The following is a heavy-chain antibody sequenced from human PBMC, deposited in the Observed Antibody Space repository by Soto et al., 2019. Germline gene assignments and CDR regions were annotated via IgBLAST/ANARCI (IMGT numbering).Heavy chain of an antibody. Sequence: QVQLVESGGGGVQPGGSLRLSCEASGFTFSTYGMNWFRQAPGKGLEWVAVIWYDGRKQSYADSVRGRLTISRDNSKNTLYLQMNSLRVEDTAVYYCSRDRLSGSSTNGYYYYGLDVWCQGTTVTVSS. CDR3: SRDRLSGSSTNGYYYYGLDV. V-gene: IGHV3-33*01. J-gene: IGHJ6*02. D-gene: IGHD1-26*01. CDR2: IWYDGRKQ. CDR1: GFTFSTYG.